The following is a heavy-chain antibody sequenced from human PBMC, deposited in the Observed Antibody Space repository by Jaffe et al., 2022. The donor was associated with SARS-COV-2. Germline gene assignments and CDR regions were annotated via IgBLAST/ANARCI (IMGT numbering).Heavy chain of an antibody. Sequence: EVQLVESGGGWVKPGESLRLPCVVAGLTFRDAWMSWVRQAPGQGLEWVGRIKSKGGGGTTDYAAPVRGRFTISRDDSKNTVFLQMDSLKTDDTGVYYCTHITQEPAVMGHWGQGTLVTVSA. J-gene: IGHJ4*02. D-gene: IGHD2-2*01. CDR2: IKSKGGGGTT. CDR1: GLTFRDAW. V-gene: IGHV3-15*01. CDR3: THITQEPAVMGH.